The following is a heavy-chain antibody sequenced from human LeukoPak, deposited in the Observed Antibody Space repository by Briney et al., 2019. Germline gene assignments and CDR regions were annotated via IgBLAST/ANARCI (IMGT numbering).Heavy chain of an antibody. V-gene: IGHV1-18*04. J-gene: IGHJ5*02. D-gene: IGHD3-10*01. CDR3: AREYGSGSYSSNWFDG. CDR1: GYTFTSYG. Sequence: ASVKVSCKASGYTFTSYGISWVRQAPGQGLEWMGWISAYNGNTNYAQKLQGRVTMTTDTSTSTAYMELRSLRSDDTAMYYCAREYGSGSYSSNWFDGWGQGTLVTVS. CDR2: ISAYNGNT.